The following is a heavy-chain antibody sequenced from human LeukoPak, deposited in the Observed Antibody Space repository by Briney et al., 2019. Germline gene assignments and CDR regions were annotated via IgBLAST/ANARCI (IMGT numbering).Heavy chain of an antibody. D-gene: IGHD2-2*01. J-gene: IGHJ3*02. CDR1: GYTFTSYG. CDR2: ISAYNGNT. CDR3: ARDSFYCSSTSCYRDAFDM. V-gene: IGHV1-18*01. Sequence: ASVKVSCKASGYTFTSYGITWVRQAPGQGLEWMAWISAYNGNTNYAQKLQGRVTVTTDTSTSKAYMELRSLRSDDTAVYYCARDSFYCSSTSCYRDAFDMWGQGTMVTVSS.